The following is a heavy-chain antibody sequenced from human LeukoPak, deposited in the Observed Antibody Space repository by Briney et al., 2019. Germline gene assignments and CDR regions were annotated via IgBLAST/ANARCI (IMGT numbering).Heavy chain of an antibody. J-gene: IGHJ4*02. CDR2: IGTAXDX. Sequence: GGSLRLSCAASGFTFSSYDMHWVRQATGKGLEWVSAIGTAXDXXYXXXXXXXXXISRENAKNSLYLQMNSLRAEDTAVYYCARLREGLLDYWGQGTLVTVSS. V-gene: IGHV3-13*01. D-gene: IGHD3-10*01. CDR1: GFTFSSYD. CDR3: ARLREGLLDY.